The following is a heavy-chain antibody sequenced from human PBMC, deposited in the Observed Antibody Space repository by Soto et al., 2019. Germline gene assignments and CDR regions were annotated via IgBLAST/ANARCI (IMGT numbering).Heavy chain of an antibody. D-gene: IGHD3-10*01. CDR1: GDTFTSYG. V-gene: IGHV1-18*01. Sequence: ASVKVSCKASGDTFTSYGISWVRQAPGQGLEWMGWISAYNGNTNYAQKLQGRVTMTTDTSTSTAYMELRSLRSDDTAVYYCARDCITMVRIGGDAFDIWGQGTMVTVSS. CDR2: ISAYNGNT. J-gene: IGHJ3*02. CDR3: ARDCITMVRIGGDAFDI.